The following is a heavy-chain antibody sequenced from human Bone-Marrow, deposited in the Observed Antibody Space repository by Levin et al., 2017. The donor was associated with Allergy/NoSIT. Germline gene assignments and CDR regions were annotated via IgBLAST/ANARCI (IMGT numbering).Heavy chain of an antibody. V-gene: IGHV3-74*01. CDR1: GFTFSRYW. J-gene: IGHJ4*02. CDR3: ARDLDGADDY. Sequence: GESLKISCAASGFTFSRYWMHWVRQAPGKGLEWVSRTNQDGSIKTYADSVRDRFTISRDNVKNTLYFQMNSLRAEDTAVYYCARDLDGADDYWGQGTLVTVSS. CDR2: TNQDGSIK. D-gene: IGHD4-17*01.